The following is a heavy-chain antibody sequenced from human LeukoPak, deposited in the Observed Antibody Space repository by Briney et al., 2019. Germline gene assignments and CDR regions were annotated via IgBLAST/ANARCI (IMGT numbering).Heavy chain of an antibody. D-gene: IGHD6-6*01. Sequence: GESLKISCKGSGFSFTDYLIGWVRQMPGKGLEWMGIIYPGDSYTRYSPSFQGQVTISADRSISTAYLQWSSLKASDTAIYYCARSNYFDYWGQGTLVTVSS. CDR2: IYPGDSYT. V-gene: IGHV5-51*01. CDR3: ARSNYFDY. CDR1: GFSFTDYL. J-gene: IGHJ4*02.